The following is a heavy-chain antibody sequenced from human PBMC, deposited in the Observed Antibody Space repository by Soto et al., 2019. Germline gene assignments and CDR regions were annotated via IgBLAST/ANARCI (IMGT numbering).Heavy chain of an antibody. CDR3: ARTIIAFGEVIAPHWFDP. Sequence: GASVKVSCKASGYTFISYYIHWVRQAPGQGLEWMGTINPRGGSATYAQSLQGRVTMTADSAENSLYLQMNSLRVEDTATYYCARTIIAFGEVIAPHWFDPWGQGTQVTVSS. CDR2: INPRGGSA. CDR1: GYTFISYY. D-gene: IGHD3-16*02. V-gene: IGHV1-46*04. J-gene: IGHJ5*02.